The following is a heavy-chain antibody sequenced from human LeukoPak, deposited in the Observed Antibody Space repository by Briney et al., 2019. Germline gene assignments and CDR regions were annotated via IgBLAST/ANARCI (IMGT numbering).Heavy chain of an antibody. CDR2: ITFSGGTT. Sequence: GGSLRLSCVVSGFPISTYTTTWVRQTPEKGLEWVSSITFSGGTTYYADSVRGRFTISRDDSENTLYLQMTSLRVEDTAVYYCARAQGTTNGLLDNWGQGVLVTVSS. V-gene: IGHV3-23*01. CDR3: ARAQGTTNGLLDN. CDR1: GFPISTYT. D-gene: IGHD5-24*01. J-gene: IGHJ4*02.